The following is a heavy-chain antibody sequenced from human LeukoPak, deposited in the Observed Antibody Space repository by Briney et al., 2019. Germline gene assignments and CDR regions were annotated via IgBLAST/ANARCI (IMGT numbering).Heavy chain of an antibody. J-gene: IGHJ4*02. Sequence: PSETLSLTCTVSGGSISGYYWSWIRQPPGEGLEWIGYIYYSGSTNYNPSLKSRLTISVDTSKNQFSLKLSSVTAADTAVYYCARVRGNYFPDYWGQGTLVTVSS. CDR2: IYYSGST. D-gene: IGHD4-11*01. V-gene: IGHV4-59*01. CDR3: ARVRGNYFPDY. CDR1: GGSISGYY.